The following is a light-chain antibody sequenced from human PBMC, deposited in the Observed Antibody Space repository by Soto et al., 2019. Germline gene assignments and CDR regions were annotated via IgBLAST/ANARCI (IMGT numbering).Light chain of an antibody. CDR1: QSVSSNF. CDR2: GAS. Sequence: EIVLTQSPGTLSLSPGERATLSCRASQSVSSNFLAWYLQKPGQAPRLLIFGASSRASDIPDRFSGSGSGTDFTLTISRLEPEDFAVYYCQQYGSSPPYTFGQGTKLEIK. V-gene: IGKV3-20*01. J-gene: IGKJ2*01. CDR3: QQYGSSPPYT.